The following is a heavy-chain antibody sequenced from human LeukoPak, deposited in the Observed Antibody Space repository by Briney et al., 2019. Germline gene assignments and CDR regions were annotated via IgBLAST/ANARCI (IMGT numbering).Heavy chain of an antibody. Sequence: PSETLSLTCTVSGGSISSHYWSWIRQPPGKGLEWIGYIYYSGSTNYNPSLKSRVTISVDTSKNQFSVKLSSVTAADTAVYYCARESNWFDPWGQGTLVTVSS. CDR3: ARESNWFDP. CDR2: IYYSGST. CDR1: GGSISSHY. V-gene: IGHV4-59*11. J-gene: IGHJ5*02.